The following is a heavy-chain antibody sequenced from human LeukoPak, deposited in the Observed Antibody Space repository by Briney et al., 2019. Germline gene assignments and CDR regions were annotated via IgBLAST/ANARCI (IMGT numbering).Heavy chain of an antibody. CDR3: ARGREQWVSTDY. V-gene: IGHV4-30-4*08. D-gene: IGHD6-19*01. CDR2: IYYSGST. Sequence: PSQTLSLTCTVSGGSISSGDYYWSWVRQPPGKGLEWIGYIYYSGSTYYNPSLKSRVTMSVDTPKNQFSLKLSYVTAAYTAVYYCARGREQWVSTDYWGQGTLVTVSS. J-gene: IGHJ4*02. CDR1: GGSISSGDYY.